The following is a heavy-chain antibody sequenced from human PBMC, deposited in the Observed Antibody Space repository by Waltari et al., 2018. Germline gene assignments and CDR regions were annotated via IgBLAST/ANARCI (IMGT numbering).Heavy chain of an antibody. CDR1: GGSFSGYY. CDR2: INHSGST. Sequence: QVQLQQWGAGLLKPSETLSLTCAVYGGSFSGYYWSWIRQPPGKGLEWLGEINHSGSTNYNPSLKSRVTISVDTSKNQSSLKLSSVTAADTAVYYCARGKVGDYVWGSYRYSKPLRPFDYWGQGTLVTVSS. J-gene: IGHJ4*02. V-gene: IGHV4-34*01. D-gene: IGHD3-16*02. CDR3: ARGKVGDYVWGSYRYSKPLRPFDY.